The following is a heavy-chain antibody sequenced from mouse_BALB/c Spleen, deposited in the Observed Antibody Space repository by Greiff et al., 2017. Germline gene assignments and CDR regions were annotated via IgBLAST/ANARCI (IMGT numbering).Heavy chain of an antibody. CDR1: GYAFSSYW. CDR3: ARGGDGYYTFDY. D-gene: IGHD2-3*01. Sequence: QVQLKQSGAELVRPGSSVKISCKASGYAFSSYWMNWVKQRPGQGLEWIGQIYPGDGDTNYNGKFKGKATLTADKSSSTAYMQLSSLTSEDSAVYFCARGGDGYYTFDYWGQGTTLTVSS. CDR2: IYPGDGDT. J-gene: IGHJ2*01. V-gene: IGHV1-80*01.